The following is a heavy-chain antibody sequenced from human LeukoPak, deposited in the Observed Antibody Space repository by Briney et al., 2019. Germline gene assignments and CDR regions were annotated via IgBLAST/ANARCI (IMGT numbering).Heavy chain of an antibody. V-gene: IGHV3-21*01. CDR3: GRVGGRSKAAKGDAFDI. CDR2: ISSSSSYI. CDR1: GFTFDNYA. Sequence: PGGSLRLSCAASGFTFDNYAMTWVRQAPGKGLEWVSSISSSSSYIYYADSVKGRFTISRDNAQNSMYLQMNSLRAEDTAVYYCGRVGGRSKAAKGDAFDIWGQGTMVTVSS. D-gene: IGHD6-6*01. J-gene: IGHJ3*02.